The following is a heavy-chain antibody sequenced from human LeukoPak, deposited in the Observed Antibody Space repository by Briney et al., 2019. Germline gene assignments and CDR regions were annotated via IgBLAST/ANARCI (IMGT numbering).Heavy chain of an antibody. CDR1: GGSFSGYH. CDR2: INHSGST. J-gene: IGHJ5*02. Sequence: KPSETLSLTCAVYGGSFSGYHWSWIRQPPGKGLEWIGEINHSGSTNYNPSLKSRVTISVDTSKNQFSLKLSSVTAADTAVYYCARERILLWFGELSRYNWFDPWGQGTLVTVSS. CDR3: ARERILLWFGELSRYNWFDP. V-gene: IGHV4-34*01. D-gene: IGHD3-10*01.